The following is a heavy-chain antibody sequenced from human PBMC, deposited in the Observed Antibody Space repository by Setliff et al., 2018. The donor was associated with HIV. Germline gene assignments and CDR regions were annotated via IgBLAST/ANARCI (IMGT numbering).Heavy chain of an antibody. CDR3: AKDKANVAVAGTLDY. V-gene: IGHV3-23*01. J-gene: IGHJ4*02. D-gene: IGHD6-19*01. Sequence: GESLKISCAASGFTFSSYALSWVRQAPGKGLEWVSAISGSSAGIYYAESVKGRFTISRDNSKNTLYPQMNSLRTEDTALYYCAKDKANVAVAGTLDYWGQGTLVTVSS. CDR1: GFTFSSYA. CDR2: ISGSSAGI.